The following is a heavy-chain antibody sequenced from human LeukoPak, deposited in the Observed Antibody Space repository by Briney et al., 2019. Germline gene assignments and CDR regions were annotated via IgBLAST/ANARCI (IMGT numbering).Heavy chain of an antibody. CDR1: GLTFSSYW. D-gene: IGHD3-22*01. CDR3: ARESDSSGYYYFDY. V-gene: IGHV3-7*03. CDR2: IKQDGSEK. Sequence: GGSLRLSCAASGLTFSSYWMSWVRQAPGKGLEWVANIKQDGSEKYYVDSVKGRFTISRDNAKNSLYLQMNSLRAEDTAVYYCARESDSSGYYYFDYWGQGTLVTVSS. J-gene: IGHJ4*02.